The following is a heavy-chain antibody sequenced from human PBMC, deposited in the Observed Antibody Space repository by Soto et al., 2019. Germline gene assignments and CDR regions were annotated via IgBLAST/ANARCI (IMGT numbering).Heavy chain of an antibody. CDR1: GGSFSGYY. V-gene: IGHV4-34*01. CDR3: ARHKVAYYYDVMDV. Sequence: PSETLSLTCAVYGGSFSGYYWSWIRQPPGKGLEWIGEINHSGSTNYNPSLKSRVTISVDTSKNQFSLKLSSVTAADTAVYYCARHKVAYYYDVMDVWGQGTTVTVSS. J-gene: IGHJ6*02. CDR2: INHSGST.